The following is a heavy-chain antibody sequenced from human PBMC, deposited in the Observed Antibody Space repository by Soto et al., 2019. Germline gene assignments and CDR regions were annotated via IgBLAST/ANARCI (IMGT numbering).Heavy chain of an antibody. Sequence: PSETLSLTCTVSGGSISSGGYYWSWIRQHPGKGLEWIGYIYYSGSTYYNPSLKSRVTISVGTSKNQFSLNLSSVTAADTAVYYCARDTGSSGYYLDYWGQGTLVTVSS. V-gene: IGHV4-31*03. CDR2: IYYSGST. J-gene: IGHJ4*02. CDR1: GGSISSGGYY. D-gene: IGHD3-22*01. CDR3: ARDTGSSGYYLDY.